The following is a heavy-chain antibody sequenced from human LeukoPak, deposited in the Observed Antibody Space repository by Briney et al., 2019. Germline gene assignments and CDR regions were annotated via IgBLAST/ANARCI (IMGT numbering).Heavy chain of an antibody. D-gene: IGHD3-9*01. CDR1: GGTLSSYA. V-gene: IGHV1-69*04. J-gene: IGHJ6*02. Sequence: GASVKVSCKASGGTLSSYAISWVRQAPGQGLEWMGRIIPILGIANYAQKFQGRVTITADKSTSTAYMELSSLRSEDTAVYYCARDVPRGILTGYPPWYYYGMDVWGQGTTVTVSS. CDR2: IIPILGIA. CDR3: ARDVPRGILTGYPPWYYYGMDV.